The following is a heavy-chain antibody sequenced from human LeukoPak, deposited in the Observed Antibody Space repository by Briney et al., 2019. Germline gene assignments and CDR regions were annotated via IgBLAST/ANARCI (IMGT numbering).Heavy chain of an antibody. J-gene: IGHJ4*02. CDR2: IYPRDSDT. D-gene: IGHD6-25*01. CDR3: ARLLAAPYCINY. Sequence: GESLKISCQGSGYKFTNYWIAWVRQMPGQGLEWLGIIYPRDSDTRYSPSFQGQVTISVDTSTDTAYLQWSSLKASDTAMYYCARLLAAPYCINYWGQGTLVTVSS. V-gene: IGHV5-51*01. CDR1: GYKFTNYW.